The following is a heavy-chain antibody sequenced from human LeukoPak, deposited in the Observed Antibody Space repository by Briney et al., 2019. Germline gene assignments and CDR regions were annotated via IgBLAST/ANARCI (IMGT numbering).Heavy chain of an antibody. Sequence: SETLSLTCTVSGGSISSSSDYWGWIRRPPGKGLEWVGSITYSGTTYYNPSLESRVTISVGTSKNQFSLKLSSVTAADTAVYYCAPAYVWGSFRTFSDWGQGTLVTVSS. CDR1: GGSISSSSDY. D-gene: IGHD3-16*02. J-gene: IGHJ4*02. V-gene: IGHV4-39*01. CDR2: ITYSGTT. CDR3: APAYVWGSFRTFSD.